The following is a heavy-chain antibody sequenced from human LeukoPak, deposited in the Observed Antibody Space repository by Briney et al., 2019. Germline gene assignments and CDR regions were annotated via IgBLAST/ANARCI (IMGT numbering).Heavy chain of an antibody. J-gene: IGHJ5*02. D-gene: IGHD3-3*01. CDR2: IYTSGST. V-gene: IGHV4-4*07. Sequence: SETLSLTYTVSGGSIISYNWSWIRQPAGKGLEWIGRIYTSGSTNYNPSLKSRVTMSVDTSKNQFSLKLSSVTPADTAVYYCARDPIYYDFWSGYYMDNWFYPGGQGTLVTVSS. CDR1: GGSIISYN. CDR3: ARDPIYYDFWSGYYMDNWFYP.